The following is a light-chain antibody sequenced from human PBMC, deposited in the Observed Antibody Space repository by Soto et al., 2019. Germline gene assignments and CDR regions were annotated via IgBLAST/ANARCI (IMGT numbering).Light chain of an antibody. CDR1: SSDVGGYNY. CDR2: EVS. J-gene: IGLJ2*01. V-gene: IGLV2-8*01. CDR3: SSFAGKNKLV. Sequence: QSALTQPPSASGSPGQSVTISCTGTSSDVGGYNYVSWYQQHPGKAPKLMLSEVSKRPSGVPDRFSGSKSGNTAYLTVSGLQAEDEDDYYCSSFAGKNKLVFCGGTKLTVL.